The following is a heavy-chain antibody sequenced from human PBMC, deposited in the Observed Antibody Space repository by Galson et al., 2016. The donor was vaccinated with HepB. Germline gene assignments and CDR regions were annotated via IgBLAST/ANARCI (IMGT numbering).Heavy chain of an antibody. CDR2: ISSSSNYI. D-gene: IGHD1-26*01. CDR3: AKRIIVESSGGMDV. CDR1: GFIFDTYT. J-gene: IGHJ6*02. Sequence: SLRLSCAASGFIFDTYTINWVRQAPGRGLEWLSSISSSSNYIKYADSVKGRFTISRDNAKNSLYLQMNSLRVEDTAVYYCAKRIIVESSGGMDVWGQGTTVTVSS. V-gene: IGHV3-21*01.